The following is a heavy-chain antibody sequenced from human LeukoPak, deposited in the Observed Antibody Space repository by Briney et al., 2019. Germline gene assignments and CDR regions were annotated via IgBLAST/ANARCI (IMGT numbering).Heavy chain of an antibody. D-gene: IGHD5-18*01. Sequence: SVKVSCKASGFTFTSSAVQWVRQARGQRLEWMGWIVVGSGNTNYAQKFQERVTITRDMSTSTAYMELSSLRSEDTAVYYCAARSGYSYGTFDYWGQGTLVTVSS. CDR2: IVVGSGNT. CDR3: AARSGYSYGTFDY. CDR1: GFTFTSSA. V-gene: IGHV1-58*01. J-gene: IGHJ4*02.